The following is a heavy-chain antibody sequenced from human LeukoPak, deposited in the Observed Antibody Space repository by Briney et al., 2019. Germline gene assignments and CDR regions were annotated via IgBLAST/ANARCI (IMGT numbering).Heavy chain of an antibody. J-gene: IGHJ3*02. V-gene: IGHV1-69*04. Sequence: PSVKVSCKASGRTFSRYAISWARQAPGQGIEWMGRTIPILGIANYAQKFQGRVTITADKSTSTAYMELSSLRSEDTAVYYCARDRRVRGVIITPNDAFDIWGQGTMVTVSS. CDR3: ARDRRVRGVIITPNDAFDI. D-gene: IGHD3-10*01. CDR1: GRTFSRYA. CDR2: TIPILGIA.